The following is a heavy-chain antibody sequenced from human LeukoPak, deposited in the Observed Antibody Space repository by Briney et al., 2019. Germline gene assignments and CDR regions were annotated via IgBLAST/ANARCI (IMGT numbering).Heavy chain of an antibody. CDR3: ARPRQEVYCSGGSCYSGGNNWFDP. Sequence: GGSLRLSCTASGFVFSTAWMHWVRQAPGKGLVWVSVIYTDGGATDYADYVKGRFTISRDNAKNTLYLQMNSLSAEDTAIYYCARPRQEVYCSGGSCYSGGNNWFDPWGQGTLVTVSS. CDR1: GFVFSTAW. CDR2: IYTDGGAT. J-gene: IGHJ5*02. D-gene: IGHD2-15*01. V-gene: IGHV3-74*01.